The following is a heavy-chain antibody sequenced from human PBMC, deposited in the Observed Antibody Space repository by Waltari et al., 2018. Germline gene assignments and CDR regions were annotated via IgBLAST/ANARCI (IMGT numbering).Heavy chain of an antibody. J-gene: IGHJ4*02. Sequence: ELQLVESGGGLVQPGGSLRLSCEVSGLTFSSQWMHWVRQAPGKGLVWVSRISGDGGDTTYADSVKGRFTISRDNAKNTLYLQMTSLRAEDTAVYYCLRGAYCSGNRCHNPGDYWGQGSLVTVS. CDR1: GLTFSSQW. CDR2: ISGDGGDT. D-gene: IGHD2-15*01. V-gene: IGHV3-74*01. CDR3: LRGAYCSGNRCHNPGDY.